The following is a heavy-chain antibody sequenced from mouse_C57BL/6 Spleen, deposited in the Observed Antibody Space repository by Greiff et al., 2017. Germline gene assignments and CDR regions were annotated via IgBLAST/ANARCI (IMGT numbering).Heavy chain of an antibody. V-gene: IGHV1-82*01. CDR1: GYAFSSSW. Sequence: QVQLQQSGPELVKPGASVKISCKASGYAFSSSWMNWVKQRPGKGLEWIGRIYPGDGDTNYNGKFKGKATLTADKSSSTAYMQLSSLTSEDSAVCCCARSEMDDWGKGTTLTVSS. CDR2: IYPGDGDT. CDR3: ARSEMDD. J-gene: IGHJ2*01.